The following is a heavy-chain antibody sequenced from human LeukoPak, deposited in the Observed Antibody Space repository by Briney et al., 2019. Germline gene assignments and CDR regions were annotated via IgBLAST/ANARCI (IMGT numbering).Heavy chain of an antibody. J-gene: IGHJ4*02. CDR2: INPNSGGT. Sequence: GASVKVSCKASGYTFTGYYMHWVRQAPGQGLEWMGWINPNSGGTNYAQKFQGWVTMTRDTSISTAYMELNRLRSDDTAVYYCARKAEYQLLIDYWGQGTLVTVSS. D-gene: IGHD2-2*01. V-gene: IGHV1-2*04. CDR1: GYTFTGYY. CDR3: ARKAEYQLLIDY.